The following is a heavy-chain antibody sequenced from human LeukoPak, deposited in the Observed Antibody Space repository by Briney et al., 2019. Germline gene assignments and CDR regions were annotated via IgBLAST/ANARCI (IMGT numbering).Heavy chain of an antibody. D-gene: IGHD6-13*01. CDR2: IWYDGGRE. CDR3: ARSWQQLVFYFDY. Sequence: PGGSLRLSCAASGFSFSAYGMHWVRQAPGKGLEWVAVIWYDGGRESYTDSVQGRFTISRDNSKNTLYLQMNSLRAEDTAVYYCARSWQQLVFYFDYGGQGTLVTVSS. V-gene: IGHV3-33*01. J-gene: IGHJ4*02. CDR1: GFSFSAYG.